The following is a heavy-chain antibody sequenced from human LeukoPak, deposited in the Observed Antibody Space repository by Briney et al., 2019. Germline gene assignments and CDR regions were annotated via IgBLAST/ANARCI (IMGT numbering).Heavy chain of an antibody. CDR2: ISGSGGST. CDR3: ANGGGYGFDY. Sequence: GGSLRLSCAASGFTFSSYSMNWVRQAPGKGLEWVSAISGSGGSTYYADSVKGRFTISRDNSKNTLYLQMNSLRAEDTAVYYCANGGGYGFDYWGQGTLVTVSS. CDR1: GFTFSSYS. D-gene: IGHD5-12*01. V-gene: IGHV3-23*01. J-gene: IGHJ4*02.